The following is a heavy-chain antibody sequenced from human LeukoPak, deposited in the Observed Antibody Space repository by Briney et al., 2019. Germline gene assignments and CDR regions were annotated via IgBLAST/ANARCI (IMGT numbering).Heavy chain of an antibody. Sequence: GGSLRLSCAASGFTFNNYWMHWVRQAPGKGLVWVSGINSDGSSATYADSVKGRFTISRDNAKNTLYLEMNGLRAEDMAVYYCAIGVVITTAFDNWGQGTLVTVSS. J-gene: IGHJ4*02. CDR2: INSDGSSA. V-gene: IGHV3-74*01. CDR3: AIGVVITTAFDN. D-gene: IGHD3-22*01. CDR1: GFTFNNYW.